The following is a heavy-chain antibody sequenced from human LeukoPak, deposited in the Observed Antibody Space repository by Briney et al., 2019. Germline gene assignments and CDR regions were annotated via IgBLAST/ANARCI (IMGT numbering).Heavy chain of an antibody. D-gene: IGHD3-10*01. CDR2: IWYDGSNK. V-gene: IGHV3-33*01. CDR1: GFTFSSYG. CDR3: AREAYGSGSPYFDY. J-gene: IGHJ4*02. Sequence: GRSLRLSCAASGFTFSSYGMHWVRQAPGKGLKWVAVIWYDGSNKYYADSVKGRFTISRDNSKNTLYLQMNSLRAEDTAVYYCAREAYGSGSPYFDYWGQGTLVTVSS.